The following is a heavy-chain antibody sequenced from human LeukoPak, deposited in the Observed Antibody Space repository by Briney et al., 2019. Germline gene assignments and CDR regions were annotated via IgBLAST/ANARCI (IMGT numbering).Heavy chain of an antibody. V-gene: IGHV3-53*01. CDR2: IYADGGT. J-gene: IGHJ4*02. CDR3: ARLAARPY. D-gene: IGHD6-6*01. CDR1: GFTVSTNF. Sequence: PGGSLRLSCAVSGFTVSTNFMSWVRQAPGRGLEWVSIIYADGGTSYADSVKGRFTISRDNSKNTVYLQMSSLRAEDTAVYYCARLAARPYWGQGTLATVSS.